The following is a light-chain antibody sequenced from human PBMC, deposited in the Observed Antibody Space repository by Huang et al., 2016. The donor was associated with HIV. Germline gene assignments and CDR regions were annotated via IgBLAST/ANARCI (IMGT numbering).Light chain of an antibody. J-gene: IGKJ2*01. V-gene: IGKV1-39*01. CDR2: ATS. CDR1: QSITTY. Sequence: DIQMTQSPPSLSASLGDRVTITCRASQSITTYLTWYRHKPGEAPGLLIHATSTLQNGVPSRFSGGGSGTDFTLTITNLQPEDVASYYCQQSYNRPYTFGRGTKVDIK. CDR3: QQSYNRPYT.